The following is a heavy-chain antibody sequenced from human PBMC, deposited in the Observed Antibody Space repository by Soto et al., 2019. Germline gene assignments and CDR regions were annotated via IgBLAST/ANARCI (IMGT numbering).Heavy chain of an antibody. CDR3: ARAYCTSTSCHYYFDY. CDR1: GFTFSSYA. CDR2: ISGSGGST. Sequence: PGGSLRLSCAASGFTFSSYAMSWVRQAPGKGLEWVSAISGSGGSTYYADSVKGRFTISRDNSKNSLYLQMNSLRAEDTAVYYCARAYCTSTSCHYYFDYWGQGTLVTVSS. D-gene: IGHD2-2*01. J-gene: IGHJ4*02. V-gene: IGHV3-23*01.